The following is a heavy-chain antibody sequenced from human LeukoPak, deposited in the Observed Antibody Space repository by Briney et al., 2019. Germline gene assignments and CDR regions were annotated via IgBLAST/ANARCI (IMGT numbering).Heavy chain of an antibody. CDR2: INPDSGGT. CDR1: GCTFTGYY. CDR3: ARGPNWGLDY. V-gene: IGHV1-2*02. Sequence: GASVKVSCKASGCTFTGYYIHWVRQAPGQGLEWMGWINPDSGGTIYVQKFQGRVTMTRDSPISTVYMELSRLSSDDTAVYYCARGPNWGLDYWGQGTLVTVSS. D-gene: IGHD7-27*01. J-gene: IGHJ4*02.